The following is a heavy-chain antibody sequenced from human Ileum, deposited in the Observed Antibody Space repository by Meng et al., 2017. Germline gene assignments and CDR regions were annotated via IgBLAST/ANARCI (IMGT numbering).Heavy chain of an antibody. J-gene: IGHJ4*02. D-gene: IGHD3-10*01. CDR1: GGSVSSASYY. V-gene: IGHV4-61*01. CDR3: ARFYGSGTFEVHDY. CDR2: IHYSGSR. Sequence: GPVQGSGPGLVRPSETLSLTCNVSGGSVSSASYYWSWIRQPPGKGLEWIGLIHYSGSRNYNPSLKSRVTMSVDTSKNQVSLRLTSVTAADTAVYYCARFYGSGTFEVHDYWGQGTLVTVSS.